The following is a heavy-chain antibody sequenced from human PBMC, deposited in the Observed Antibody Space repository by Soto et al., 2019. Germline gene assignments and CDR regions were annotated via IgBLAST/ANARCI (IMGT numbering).Heavy chain of an antibody. CDR1: GFTFSSYW. Sequence: GGSLRLSCAASGFTFSSYWMGWVRQAPGKGLEWVANIRQDGNEKYYVDSVKGRFTISRDHGKNSLYLQMNILRAEDTAVYYCARAPYYDVYFDYWGQGTPVTAPQ. CDR3: ARAPYYDVYFDY. J-gene: IGHJ4*02. CDR2: IRQDGNEK. D-gene: IGHD3-16*01. V-gene: IGHV3-7*03.